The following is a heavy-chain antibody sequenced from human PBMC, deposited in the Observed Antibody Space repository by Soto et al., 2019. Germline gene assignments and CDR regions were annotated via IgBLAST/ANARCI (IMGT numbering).Heavy chain of an antibody. Sequence: GVLRLSCAASGCTFSSDAMSWVRQPPGKGLEWVSAISGSGGSTYYADSVKGRFTISRDNSKNTLYLQMNSLRAEDTAVYYCAKDPHSSSLEYYFDYLGQGTLVTVSS. CDR3: AKDPHSSSLEYYFDY. CDR1: GCTFSSDA. J-gene: IGHJ4*02. CDR2: ISGSGGST. V-gene: IGHV3-23*01. D-gene: IGHD6-6*01.